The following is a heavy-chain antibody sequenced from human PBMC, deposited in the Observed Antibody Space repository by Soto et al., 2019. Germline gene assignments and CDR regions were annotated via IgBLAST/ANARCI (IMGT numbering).Heavy chain of an antibody. J-gene: IGHJ4*02. D-gene: IGHD1-26*01. V-gene: IGHV1-3*01. Sequence: GASVKVSCRASGYTFTHYAIHRVRQAPGQRLEWMGWINAGHGHTEYSQTFEGRLTITRDTSASTAYMELSSLTSEDTTVYYCARSPYSGTYYGYFDFWGQGALVTVSS. CDR1: GYTFTHYA. CDR3: ARSPYSGTYYGYFDF. CDR2: INAGHGHT.